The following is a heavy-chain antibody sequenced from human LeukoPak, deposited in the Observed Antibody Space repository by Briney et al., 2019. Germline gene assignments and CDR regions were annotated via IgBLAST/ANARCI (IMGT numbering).Heavy chain of an antibody. V-gene: IGHV4-59*06. D-gene: IGHD5-24*01. Sequence: SETLSLTCTVSGGSISSYYWSWIRQHPGKGLEWIGYIYYSGSTYYNPSLKSRVTISVDTSKNQFSLKLSSVTAADTAVYYCARSVEMATISFDYWGQGTLVTVSS. J-gene: IGHJ4*02. CDR1: GGSISSYY. CDR3: ARSVEMATISFDY. CDR2: IYYSGST.